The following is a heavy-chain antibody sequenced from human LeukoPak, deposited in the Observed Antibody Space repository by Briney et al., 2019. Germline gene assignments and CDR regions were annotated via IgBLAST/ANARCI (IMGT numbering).Heavy chain of an antibody. D-gene: IGHD3-16*01. CDR1: GGSISSGGYY. CDR2: IYYSGST. CDR3: ARSVGGDNWFDP. V-gene: IGHV4-31*03. Sequence: PSETLSLTCTVSGGSISSGGYYWSWIRQHPGKGLEWIGYIYYSGSTYYNSSLKSRVTISVDTSKNQFSLKLSSVTAADTAVYYCARSVGGDNWFDPWGQGTLVTASS. J-gene: IGHJ5*02.